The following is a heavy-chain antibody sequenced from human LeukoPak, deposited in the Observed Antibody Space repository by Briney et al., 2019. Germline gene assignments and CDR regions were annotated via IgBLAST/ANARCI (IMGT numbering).Heavy chain of an antibody. D-gene: IGHD5-18*01. CDR1: GGSINTYY. J-gene: IGHJ4*02. V-gene: IGHV4-59*08. CDR2: IYYSGST. CDR3: ARQRYSYGSYYFDY. Sequence: PETLSLTCTVSGGSINTYYWSWIRQPPGKGLEWIGYIYYSGSTNYNPSLKSRVTISVDTSKNQFSLKLRSVTAADTAVYYCARQRYSYGSYYFDYWGQGTLVTVSS.